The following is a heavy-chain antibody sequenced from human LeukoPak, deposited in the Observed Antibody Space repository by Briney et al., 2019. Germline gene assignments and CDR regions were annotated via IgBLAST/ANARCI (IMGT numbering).Heavy chain of an antibody. CDR3: ARDQYYDFWSGYPPQEYYYGMDV. CDR1: GVSISSGDYY. V-gene: IGHV4-30-4*01. CDR2: IYSSGST. J-gene: IGHJ6*02. Sequence: PSETLSLTCTVSGVSISSGDYYWSWIRQPPGKGLEWIGYIYSSGSTYYNPSLKSRVTMSVDTSKNQFSLQLSSVTAADTAVYYCARDQYYDFWSGYPPQEYYYGMDVWGQGTTVTVSS. D-gene: IGHD3-3*01.